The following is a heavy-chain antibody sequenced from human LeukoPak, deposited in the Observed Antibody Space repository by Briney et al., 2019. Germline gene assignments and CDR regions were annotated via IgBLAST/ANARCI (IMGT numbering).Heavy chain of an antibody. CDR1: GGSISSYY. CDR3: AREHSGYSSSWYVGY. Sequence: PSETLSLTCTVSGGSISSYYLSWIRQPAGKGLEWIGRIYTSGSTNYNPSLKSRVTMSVDTSKNQFSLKLSSVTAADTAVYYCAREHSGYSSSWYVGYWGQGTLVTVSS. J-gene: IGHJ4*02. V-gene: IGHV4-4*07. CDR2: IYTSGST. D-gene: IGHD6-13*01.